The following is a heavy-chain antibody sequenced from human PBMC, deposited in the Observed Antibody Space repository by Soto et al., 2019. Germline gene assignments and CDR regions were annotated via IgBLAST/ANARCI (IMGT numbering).Heavy chain of an antibody. Sequence: QVHLVQSGAEVVKPGASVTVSCEASGYTFTGYYIHWVRRAPGQGLEYMGWINPNTGGTKYAQRFQGRVTMTRDTSINTAYMELSWLTSDDTAVYFCARSLSTIGARPDYWGQGTLVTVSP. D-gene: IGHD6-6*01. CDR3: ARSLSTIGARPDY. CDR2: INPNTGGT. CDR1: GYTFTGYY. V-gene: IGHV1-2*02. J-gene: IGHJ4*02.